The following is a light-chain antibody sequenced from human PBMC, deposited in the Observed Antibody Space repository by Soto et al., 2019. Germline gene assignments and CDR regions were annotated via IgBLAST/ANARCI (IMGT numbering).Light chain of an antibody. CDR3: QQRSNWPRT. J-gene: IGKJ1*01. V-gene: IGKV3-11*01. Sequence: EIVLTQSPATLSLSPGERATLSCRASQSVSRYLAWYQQKPGQAPRLLIYDASNRATGIPARFSGSGSGTDFPLTISSLEPEDFAVYHCQQRSNWPRTFGQGTKVDIK. CDR2: DAS. CDR1: QSVSRY.